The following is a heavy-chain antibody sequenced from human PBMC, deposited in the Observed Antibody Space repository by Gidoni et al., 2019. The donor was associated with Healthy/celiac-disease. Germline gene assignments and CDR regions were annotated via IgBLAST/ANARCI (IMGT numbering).Heavy chain of an antibody. CDR1: GGSIRSSNW. V-gene: IGHV4-4*02. CDR3: ARVLYAVAGDYFDY. Sequence: QVQLQESGPGLVNPSGTLSLTCAVSGGSIRSSNWLSWVRQPPGKGLEWIGEIYHSGSTNYNPSLKSRVTISVDKSKNQFSLKLSSVTAADTAVYYCARVLYAVAGDYFDYWGQGTLVTVSS. CDR2: IYHSGST. D-gene: IGHD6-19*01. J-gene: IGHJ4*02.